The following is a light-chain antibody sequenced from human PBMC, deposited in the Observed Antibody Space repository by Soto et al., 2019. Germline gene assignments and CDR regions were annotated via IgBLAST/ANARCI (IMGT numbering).Light chain of an antibody. J-gene: IGLJ1*01. CDR2: ENN. V-gene: IGLV1-51*02. CDR3: GTWDSSLSVGNV. Sequence: QSVLTQPPSVSAAPGQTVTISCSGSSSNIGNNYVSWYQQLPGTAPKLLIYENNKRPSGIPDRFSGSKSGTSATLGITGLQTGDEADYYCGTWDSSLSVGNVFGTGTKLTVL. CDR1: SSNIGNNY.